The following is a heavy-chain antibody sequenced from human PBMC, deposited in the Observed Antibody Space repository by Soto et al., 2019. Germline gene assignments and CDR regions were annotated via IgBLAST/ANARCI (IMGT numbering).Heavy chain of an antibody. J-gene: IGHJ6*02. V-gene: IGHV5-51*01. Sequence: PGESLKISCKGSGYSFTSYWIGWVRQMPGKGLEWMGIIYPGDSDTRYSPSFQGQVTISADKSISTAYLQWSSLKASDTAMYYCAREAPYLNPDVYYYYYYGMDVWGQGTTVTVSS. CDR3: AREAPYLNPDVYYYYYYGMDV. CDR2: IYPGDSDT. CDR1: GYSFTSYW.